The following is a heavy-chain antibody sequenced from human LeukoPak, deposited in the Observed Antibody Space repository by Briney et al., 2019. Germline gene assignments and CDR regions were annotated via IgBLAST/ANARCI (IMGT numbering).Heavy chain of an antibody. V-gene: IGHV1-69*05. Sequence: SVKVSCKASGGTFSSYAISWVRQAPGQGLEWMGGIIPIFGTANYAQKFQGRVTITTDESTSTAYMELSSLRSEDTAVYYCSRAKWYTSWGARGWYLDVWGRGTLVTVS. CDR2: IIPIFGTA. CDR1: GGTFSSYA. J-gene: IGHJ2*01. D-gene: IGHD1-1*01. CDR3: SRAKWYTSWGARGWYLDV.